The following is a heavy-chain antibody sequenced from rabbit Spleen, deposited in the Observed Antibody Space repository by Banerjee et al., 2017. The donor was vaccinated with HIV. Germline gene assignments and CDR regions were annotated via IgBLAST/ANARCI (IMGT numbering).Heavy chain of an antibody. V-gene: IGHV1S40*01. J-gene: IGHJ4*01. CDR3: ARDLAGVIGWNFGW. Sequence: QSLEESGGDLVKPGASLTLTCTASGFDLSSYYYMNWVRQAPGEGLEYIGFINSDGRSYYASWAKGRFTITKTSSTTVTLQMTSLTAADTATYFCARDLAGVIGWNFGWWGPGTLVTVS. CDR1: GFDLSSYYY. D-gene: IGHD4-1*01. CDR2: INSDGRS.